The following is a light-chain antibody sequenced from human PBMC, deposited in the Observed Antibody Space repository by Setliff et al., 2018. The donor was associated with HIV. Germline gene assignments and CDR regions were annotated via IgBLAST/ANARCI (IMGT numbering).Light chain of an antibody. CDR1: STDVGGYDS. CDR3: ASRRVGSTPYV. CDR2: DVS. Sequence: QSALAQPASVSGSPGQSITISCTGTSTDVGGYDSVSWYQQHPGKAPKLMIYDVSNRPSGVSNRFSGSKSGTTASLTISGLQADDEGDYYCASRRVGSTPYVFGTGTKVTV. V-gene: IGLV2-14*03. J-gene: IGLJ1*01.